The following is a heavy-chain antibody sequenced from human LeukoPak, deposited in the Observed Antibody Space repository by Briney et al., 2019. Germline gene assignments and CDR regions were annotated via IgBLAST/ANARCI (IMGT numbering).Heavy chain of an antibody. V-gene: IGHV4-39*07. D-gene: IGHD1-7*01. CDR2: IYYTGNT. J-gene: IGHJ5*02. Sequence: SETLSLTCSVSGDSIIGYYWGWIRQPPGKGLEWIGNIYYTGNTYYNSSLKSRVTISLDTSKNQFSLKLNSVTAADTAVYYCARGGVPGLVGTKVRRPWFDPWGQGTLVTVSS. CDR3: ARGGVPGLVGTKVRRPWFDP. CDR1: GDSIIGYY.